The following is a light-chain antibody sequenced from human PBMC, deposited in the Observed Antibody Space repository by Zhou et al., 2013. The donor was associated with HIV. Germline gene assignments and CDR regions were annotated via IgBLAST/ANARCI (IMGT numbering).Light chain of an antibody. CDR2: RGS. CDR1: EDIKSW. J-gene: IGKJ5*01. Sequence: DIQLTQSPPLVSASVGDRVTMTCRASEDIKSWLAWYQQKPGRAPKLLINRGSSLQPGVPSRFSGSASGRDFTLTISSLQPEDLATYYCQQSYNTVSITFGQGTRLDIK. V-gene: IGKV1-12*01. CDR3: QQSYNTVSIT.